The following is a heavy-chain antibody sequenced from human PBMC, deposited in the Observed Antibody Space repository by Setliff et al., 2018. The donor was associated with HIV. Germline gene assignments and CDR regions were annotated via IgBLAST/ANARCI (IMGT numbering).Heavy chain of an antibody. CDR3: ASTYCGGDCYSRYFQH. D-gene: IGHD2-21*02. J-gene: IGHJ1*01. Sequence: ASVKVSCKASGYTFTSYDINWVRQATGQGLEWMGWMNPNSGNTGYAQKFQGRVTMTRNTSISTAYMELSSLRSEDTAVYYCASTYCGGDCYSRYFQHWGQGTLVTVSS. CDR2: MNPNSGNT. V-gene: IGHV1-8*01. CDR1: GYTFTSYD.